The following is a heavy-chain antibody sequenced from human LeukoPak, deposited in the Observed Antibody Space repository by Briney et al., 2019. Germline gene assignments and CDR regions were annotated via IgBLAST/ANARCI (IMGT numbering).Heavy chain of an antibody. V-gene: IGHV3-21*01. J-gene: IGHJ4*02. CDR2: ISSSSSYI. CDR1: GFTLSSYS. Sequence: GGSLRLSCAASGFTLSSYSMNWVRQAPGKGLEWVSSISSSSSYIYYADSVKGRFTISRDNAKNSLYLQMNSLRAEDTAVYYCAKSEQASWCFDYWGQGTLVTVSS. D-gene: IGHD2-8*02. CDR3: AKSEQASWCFDY.